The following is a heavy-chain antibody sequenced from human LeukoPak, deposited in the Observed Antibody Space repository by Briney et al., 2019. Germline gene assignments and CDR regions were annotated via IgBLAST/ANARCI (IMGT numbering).Heavy chain of an antibody. CDR1: GFTIGPYT. D-gene: IGHD2/OR15-2a*01. CDR3: ATWAFYHNLDV. J-gene: IGHJ6*02. V-gene: IGHV3-43*02. CDR2: IKADGSGT. Sequence: GGSLRLSCAASGFTIGPYTMYWVRQGPGTGLEWVSVIKADGSGTFYADSVRGRFTTSRDNSKNSLYLQMNGLTSEDTALYYCATWAFYHNLDVWGQGTTVIVSS.